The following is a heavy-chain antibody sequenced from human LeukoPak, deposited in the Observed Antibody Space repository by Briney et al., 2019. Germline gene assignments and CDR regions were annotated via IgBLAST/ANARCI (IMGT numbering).Heavy chain of an antibody. CDR1: GFTFSSYG. J-gene: IGHJ3*02. CDR3: AKDLGPYRGWSVDAFDI. D-gene: IGHD1-26*01. CDR2: VRYDGSNK. Sequence: GGSLRLSCAASGFTFSSYGMHWVRQAPGKGLEWVAFVRYDGSNKYYADSVKGRFTISRDNSKNTLYLQMNSLRVEDTAVYYCAKDLGPYRGWSVDAFDIWGQGTVVTVSS. V-gene: IGHV3-30*02.